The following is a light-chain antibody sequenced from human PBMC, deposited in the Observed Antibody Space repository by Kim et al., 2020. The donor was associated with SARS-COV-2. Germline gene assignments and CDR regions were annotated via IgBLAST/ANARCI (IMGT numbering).Light chain of an antibody. CDR3: QQLNSYPH. J-gene: IGKJ5*01. Sequence: DIQLTQSPSFLSASVGDRVTITCRAGQGISSYLAWYQQKPGKAPKLLIYAASTLQSGVPSRFSGSGSGTEFTLTISSLQPEDFATYYCQQLNSYPHFGQGTRLEIK. CDR2: AAS. CDR1: QGISSY. V-gene: IGKV1-9*01.